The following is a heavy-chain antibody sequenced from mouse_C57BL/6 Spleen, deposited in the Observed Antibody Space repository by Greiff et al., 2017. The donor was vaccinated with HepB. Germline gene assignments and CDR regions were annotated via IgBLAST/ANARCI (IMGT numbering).Heavy chain of an antibody. V-gene: IGHV1-82*01. CDR2: IYPGDGDT. Sequence: VQLQQSGPELVKPGASVKISCKASGYAFSSSWMNWVKQRPGKGLEWIGRIYPGDGDTNYNGKFKGKATLTADKSSSTAYMQLNSLTSEDSAVYYCARSGDLLLREYFDYWGQGTTLTVSS. J-gene: IGHJ2*01. CDR3: ARSGDLLLREYFDY. D-gene: IGHD1-1*01. CDR1: GYAFSSSW.